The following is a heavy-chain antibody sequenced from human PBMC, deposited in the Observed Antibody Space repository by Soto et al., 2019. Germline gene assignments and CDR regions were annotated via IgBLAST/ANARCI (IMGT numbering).Heavy chain of an antibody. CDR3: ARIYCSSTSCPSPSPYYFDY. CDR1: GFTFSDYY. D-gene: IGHD2-2*01. J-gene: IGHJ4*02. Sequence: QVQLVESGGGLDKPGGSLRLSCAASGFTFSDYYMSWIRQAPGKGLEWVSYISSSGSTIYYADSVKGRFTISRDNAKNSLYLQMNSLRAEDTAVYYCARIYCSSTSCPSPSPYYFDYWGQGTLVTVSS. CDR2: ISSSGSTI. V-gene: IGHV3-11*01.